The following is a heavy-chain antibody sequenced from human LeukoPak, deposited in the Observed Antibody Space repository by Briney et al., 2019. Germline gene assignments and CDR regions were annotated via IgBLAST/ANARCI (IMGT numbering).Heavy chain of an antibody. Sequence: GGSLRLSCAASGFTFGNYAMSWVRQAPGKGLERVSAISGSGGTAYYADSVKGRFTISRDNSKNTLYLEMNSLRAEDTAVYYCAKGTKAHCGGSSCYYFDYWGQGSLVTVSS. V-gene: IGHV3-23*01. CDR2: ISGSGGTA. D-gene: IGHD2-21*01. CDR1: GFTFGNYA. CDR3: AKGTKAHCGGSSCYYFDY. J-gene: IGHJ4*02.